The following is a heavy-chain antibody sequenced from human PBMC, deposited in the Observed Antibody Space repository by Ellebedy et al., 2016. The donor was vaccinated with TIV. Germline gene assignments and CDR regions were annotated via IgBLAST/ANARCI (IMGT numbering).Heavy chain of an antibody. CDR2: IYSAGIT. CDR3: ARDLRMYYCDY. J-gene: IGHJ4*02. V-gene: IGHV3-53*01. Sequence: GESLKISCAVSGFNVSGHSMTWVRQAPGRGLEWVSLIYSAGITYYADSVKGRFTISRDSSKNTMYLQMNSLRAEDTAVYYCARDLRMYYCDYWGQGTLVTVSS. CDR1: GFNVSGHS.